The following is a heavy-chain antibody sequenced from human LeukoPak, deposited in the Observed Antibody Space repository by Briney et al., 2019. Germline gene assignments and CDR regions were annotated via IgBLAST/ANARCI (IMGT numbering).Heavy chain of an antibody. D-gene: IGHD3-16*01. CDR3: ARVGVRSVVDY. CDR1: GGSISSSSYY. CDR2: IYHSGST. Sequence: KPSETLSLTCNVSGGSISSSSYYWGWIRQPPGKGLEWIGSIYHSGSTYYNPSLKSRVTISVDTSKNQFSLKLRSVTAADTAVYYCARVGVRSVVDYWGQGTLVTVSS. V-gene: IGHV4-39*07. J-gene: IGHJ4*02.